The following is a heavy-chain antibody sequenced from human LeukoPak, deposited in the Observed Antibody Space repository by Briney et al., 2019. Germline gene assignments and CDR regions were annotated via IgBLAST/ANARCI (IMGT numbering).Heavy chain of an antibody. J-gene: IGHJ6*03. CDR2: ISRSGGGT. Sequence: GGSLRLSCAASGFTFSSYAMSWVRQAPGKGLEWVAAISRSGGGTYYADSVKGRFTISRDNSKNTLYLQMNSLRAEDTAVYYCAKDGGLLWFGELPRTFYYMDVWGKGTTVTVSS. CDR3: AKDGGLLWFGELPRTFYYMDV. V-gene: IGHV3-23*01. D-gene: IGHD3-10*01. CDR1: GFTFSSYA.